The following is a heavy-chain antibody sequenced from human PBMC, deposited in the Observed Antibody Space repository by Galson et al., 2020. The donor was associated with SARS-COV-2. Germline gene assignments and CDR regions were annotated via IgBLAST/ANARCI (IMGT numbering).Heavy chain of an antibody. Sequence: SETLSLTCTVSGGSISSSSYYWGWIRQPPGKGLEWIGSIYYSGSTYYNPSLKSRVTISVDTSKNQFSLKLSSVTAADTAVYYCASLWFGEYFDYWGQGTLVTVSS. CDR1: GGSISSSSYY. J-gene: IGHJ4*02. CDR2: IYYSGST. CDR3: ASLWFGEYFDY. V-gene: IGHV4-39*01. D-gene: IGHD3-10*01.